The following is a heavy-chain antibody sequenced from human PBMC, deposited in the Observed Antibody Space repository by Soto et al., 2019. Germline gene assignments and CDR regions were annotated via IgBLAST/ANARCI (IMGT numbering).Heavy chain of an antibody. CDR3: AKVHYDFWSGPIDY. V-gene: IGHV3-30*18. CDR1: GFTFSSYG. Sequence: PGGSLRLSCAASGFTFSSYGMHWVRQAPGKGLQWVSLISYDGSDKYYADSVKGRFTISRDNSKNTLYLQMNSLRGEDTAVYYCAKVHYDFWSGPIDYWGQGTLVTVSS. D-gene: IGHD3-3*01. CDR2: ISYDGSDK. J-gene: IGHJ4*02.